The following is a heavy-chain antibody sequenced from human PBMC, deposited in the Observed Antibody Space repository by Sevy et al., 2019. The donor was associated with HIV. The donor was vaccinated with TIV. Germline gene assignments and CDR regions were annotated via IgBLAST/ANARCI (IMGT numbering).Heavy chain of an antibody. CDR2: ISSSGSTI. CDR3: AKRGGQYDLGMNV. CDR1: GFTFSSYE. D-gene: IGHD3-3*01. Sequence: GGSLRLSCAASGFTFSSYEMNWVRQAPGKGLEWVSYISSSGSTIYYADSVRGRFTISRDNAKKSLYLQMNSLRAEDTAVYYCAKRGGQYDLGMNVWGQGISVTVSS. V-gene: IGHV3-48*03. J-gene: IGHJ6*02.